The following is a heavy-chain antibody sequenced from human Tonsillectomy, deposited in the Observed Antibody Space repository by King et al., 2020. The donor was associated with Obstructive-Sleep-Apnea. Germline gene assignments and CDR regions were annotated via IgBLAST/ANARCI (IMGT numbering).Heavy chain of an antibody. D-gene: IGHD2-15*01. CDR3: AKGDIVVVVAATGGLDY. Sequence: DVQLVESGGGLVQPGGSLRLSCAASGFTFSSYAMSWVRQAPGKGLDWVSAISGSGGSTYYADSMKGRFTISRDNSKNTLYLQMNSLRAEETAVYYCAKGDIVVVVAATGGLDYWGQGTLVTVSS. CDR1: GFTFSSYA. CDR2: ISGSGGST. V-gene: IGHV3-23*04. J-gene: IGHJ4*02.